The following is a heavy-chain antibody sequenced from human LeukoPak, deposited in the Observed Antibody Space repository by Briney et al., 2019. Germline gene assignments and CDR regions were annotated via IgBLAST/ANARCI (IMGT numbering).Heavy chain of an antibody. CDR3: ARGQLWFGEFRDAFHI. D-gene: IGHD3-10*01. CDR2: FHYSGST. CDR1: GDSISSSSYY. Sequence: SETLSLTCTVSGDSISSSSYYWGWIRQPPGKGLEWIGSFHYSGSTYYNTSLKSRVIISVDTSKNQFSLKLSSVTAADTAVYYCARGQLWFGEFRDAFHIWGQGTMVTVSS. V-gene: IGHV4-39*07. J-gene: IGHJ3*02.